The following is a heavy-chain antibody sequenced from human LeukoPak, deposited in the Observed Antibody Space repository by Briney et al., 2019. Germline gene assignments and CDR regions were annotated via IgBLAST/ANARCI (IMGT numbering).Heavy chain of an antibody. V-gene: IGHV4-61*02. CDR1: GGSISSGSYY. J-gene: IGHJ4*02. D-gene: IGHD5-12*01. CDR2: IYTSGST. Sequence: SETLSLTCTVSGGSISSGSYYWSWIRQPAGKGLEWIGRIYTSGSTNYNPSLKSRVTISVDTSKNQFSLKLSSVTAADTAVYYCARDPPLGGGSGDWGQGTLVTVSS. CDR3: ARDPPLGGGSGD.